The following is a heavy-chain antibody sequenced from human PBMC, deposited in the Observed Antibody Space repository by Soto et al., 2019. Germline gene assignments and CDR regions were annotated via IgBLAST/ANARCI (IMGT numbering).Heavy chain of an antibody. V-gene: IGHV1-18*01. CDR1: GYTFTSYG. J-gene: IGHJ3*02. CDR2: ISAYNGNT. CDR3: ATAIADDAFDI. Sequence: ASVKVSCKASGYTFTSYGISWVRQAPGQGLEWMGWISAYNGNTNYAQKLQGRVTMTTDTSTSTAYMELSSLRFEDTAVYFCATAIADDAFDIWGRGTMVTVSS. D-gene: IGHD2-2*01.